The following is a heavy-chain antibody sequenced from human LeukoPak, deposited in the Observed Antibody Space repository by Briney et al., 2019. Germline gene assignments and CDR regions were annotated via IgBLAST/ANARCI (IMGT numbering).Heavy chain of an antibody. Sequence: GGSLRLSCAASGFTFSSNGMNWVRQAPGKGLEWVSSISSSSSYIYYADSVKGRFTTSRDNSKNTLYLQMSSLRAEDTAVYYCLRSGGGRASNWGQGTLVTVSS. CDR2: ISSSSSYI. V-gene: IGHV3-21*04. J-gene: IGHJ4*02. D-gene: IGHD2-15*01. CDR1: GFTFSSNG. CDR3: LRSGGGRASN.